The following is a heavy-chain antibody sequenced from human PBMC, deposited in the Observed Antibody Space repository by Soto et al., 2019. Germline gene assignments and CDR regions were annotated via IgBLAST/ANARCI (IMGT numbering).Heavy chain of an antibody. Sequence: GGSLRLSCAASGFTFSSYGMHWVRQAPGKGLEWVAVISYDGSNKYYADSVKGRFTISRDNSKNTLYLQMNSLRAEDTAVYYCAKDRYCSSTSCQDYYYYYGMDVWGQGTTVTVSS. J-gene: IGHJ6*02. D-gene: IGHD2-2*01. CDR2: ISYDGSNK. CDR3: AKDRYCSSTSCQDYYYYYGMDV. V-gene: IGHV3-30*18. CDR1: GFTFSSYG.